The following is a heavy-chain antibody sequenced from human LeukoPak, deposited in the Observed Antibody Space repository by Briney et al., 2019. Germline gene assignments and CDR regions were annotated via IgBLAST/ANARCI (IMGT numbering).Heavy chain of an antibody. CDR3: ARDNSVGDVAWWFDP. J-gene: IGHJ5*02. D-gene: IGHD1-26*01. V-gene: IGHV1-46*01. CDR1: GYSVTSHY. Sequence: ASVKVSCKASGYSVTSHYMHWVRQAPGQGLEWLGLINPSGSSTLHAQKFQGRVTMTRDMSTTTDYMELSSLRSEDTAVYYCARDNSVGDVAWWFDPWGQGTLVTVSS. CDR2: INPSGSST.